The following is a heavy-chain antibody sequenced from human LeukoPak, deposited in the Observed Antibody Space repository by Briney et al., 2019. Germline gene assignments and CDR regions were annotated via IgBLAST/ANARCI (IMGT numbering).Heavy chain of an antibody. CDR2: ISGSGGNT. V-gene: IGHV3-23*01. CDR1: GFTFSTFF. D-gene: IGHD6-25*01. J-gene: IGHJ4*02. Sequence: GGSLRLSCVASGFTFSTFFMTWVRRAPGKGLEWVSAISGSGGNTYYTDSVKGRFTISRDNSKNTLYLQMNNLRAEDTALYHCAKGGHFDFWGQGALVTVSP. CDR3: AKGGHFDF.